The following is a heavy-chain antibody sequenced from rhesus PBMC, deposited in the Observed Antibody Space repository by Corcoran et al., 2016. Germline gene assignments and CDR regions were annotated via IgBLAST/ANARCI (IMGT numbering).Heavy chain of an antibody. J-gene: IGHJ6*01. V-gene: IGHV3S42*01. CDR3: AKEDSSWSEGYGLDS. Sequence: EVQLVESGGGLAKPGGSLRLSCAASGFTFSSYWMNWVRQTPGKGLEWISAITSGCGSTYHADSGNGRFTISRENSKNTLSLQMNSLRAEDTAVYYCAKEDSSWSEGYGLDSWGQGVVVTVSS. CDR1: GFTFSSYW. CDR2: ITSGCGST. D-gene: IGHD6-13*01.